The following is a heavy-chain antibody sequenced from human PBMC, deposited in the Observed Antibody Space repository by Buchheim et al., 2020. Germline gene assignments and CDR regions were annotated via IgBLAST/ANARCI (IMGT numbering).Heavy chain of an antibody. J-gene: IGHJ4*02. CDR1: GFTFSSYG. CDR3: AKDASGRSGYPAY. CDR2: IRYDGSNK. V-gene: IGHV3-30*02. Sequence: QVQLVESGGGVVQPGRSLRLSCAASGFTFSSYGMHWVRQAPGKGLEWVAFIRYDGSNKYYADSVKVRFHISRDNSKHTLYLQMNSLRAEDTAVYYCAKDASGRSGYPAYWGQGTL. D-gene: IGHD3-22*01.